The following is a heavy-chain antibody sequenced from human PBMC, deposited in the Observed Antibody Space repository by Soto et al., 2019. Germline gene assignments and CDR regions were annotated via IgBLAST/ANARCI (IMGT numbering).Heavy chain of an antibody. J-gene: IGHJ4*02. D-gene: IGHD6-6*01. CDR1: GFTFSSYE. V-gene: IGHV3-48*03. Sequence: PGGSLRLSCAASGFTFSSYEMNWVRQAPGKGLEWVSYISSSGSTIYYADSVKGRFTISRDNAKNSLCLQMNSLRAEDTAVYYCAREVWTRDSSSPQFDYWGQGTLVTVSS. CDR2: ISSSGSTI. CDR3: AREVWTRDSSSPQFDY.